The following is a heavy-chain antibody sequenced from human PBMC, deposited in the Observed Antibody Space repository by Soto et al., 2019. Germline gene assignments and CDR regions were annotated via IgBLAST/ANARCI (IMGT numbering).Heavy chain of an antibody. J-gene: IGHJ4*02. CDR1: GGSFSGYY. Sequence: QVQLQQWGAGLLKPSETLSLTCAVYGGSFSGYYWSWIRQPPGKGLEWMGEITHSGSTNYNPSLKSRVTISVDTSKNQFSLKLSSVTAAAPAVYYCARVPGSGGTADTSDYWGQGTLVTVSS. CDR3: ARVPGSGGTADTSDY. V-gene: IGHV4-34*01. D-gene: IGHD2-15*01. CDR2: ITHSGST.